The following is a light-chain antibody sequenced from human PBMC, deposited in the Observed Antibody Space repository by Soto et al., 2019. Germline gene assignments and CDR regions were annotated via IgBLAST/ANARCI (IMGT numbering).Light chain of an antibody. CDR2: AAS. CDR1: QSISNF. J-gene: IGKJ4*01. Sequence: DIQMTQSPSFLSASEGDRVTIFCLASQSISNFLHWYQQRPGKAPKLLIYAASKLESGVPSRFGGSGSGTDFTLTISRLEPEDFAVYYCQQFSSYPLNFGGGTKVDIK. V-gene: IGKV1-39*02. CDR3: QQFSSYPLN.